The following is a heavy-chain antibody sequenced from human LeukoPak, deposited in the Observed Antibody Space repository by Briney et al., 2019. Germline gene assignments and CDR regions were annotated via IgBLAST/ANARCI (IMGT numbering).Heavy chain of an antibody. D-gene: IGHD3-22*01. V-gene: IGHV4-39*07. Sequence: SETLSLTCTVSGGSISSSSYYWGWIRQPPGKGLEWIGEINHSGSTNYNPSLKSRVTISVDTSKDQFSLKLSSVTAADTAVYYCARVKFYDSSGYYFGGQGTLVTVSS. J-gene: IGHJ4*02. CDR2: INHSGST. CDR3: ARVKFYDSSGYYF. CDR1: GGSISSSSYY.